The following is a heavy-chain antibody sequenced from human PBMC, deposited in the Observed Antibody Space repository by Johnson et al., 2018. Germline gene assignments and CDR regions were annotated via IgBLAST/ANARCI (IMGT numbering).Heavy chain of an antibody. D-gene: IGHD6-6*01. Sequence: QVQLVESGGGLVKPGGSLRLYCAASGFTFSDYYMSWVRQAPGKGLEWVSCISSSGNTKYNADSVKGRFTISRDNAKNSMYLQMNSLRGEETAVYHCARGVRPDGYYYYMDVWGKGTTVTVSS. V-gene: IGHV3-11*04. CDR3: ARGVRPDGYYYYMDV. CDR2: ISSSGNTK. J-gene: IGHJ6*03. CDR1: GFTFSDYY.